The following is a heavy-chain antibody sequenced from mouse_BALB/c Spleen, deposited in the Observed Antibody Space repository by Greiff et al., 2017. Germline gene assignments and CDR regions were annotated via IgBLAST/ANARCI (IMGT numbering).Heavy chain of an antibody. J-gene: IGHJ4*01. Sequence: VQLQQSGAELVKPGASVKLSCTASGFNIKDTYMHWVKQRPEQGLEWIGRIDPANGNTKYDPKFQGKATITADTSSNTAYLQLSSLTSEDTATYYCARGGYDGDYYAMDYWGQGTSVTVSS. CDR3: ARGGYDGDYYAMDY. CDR2: IDPANGNT. D-gene: IGHD2-14*01. V-gene: IGHV14-3*02. CDR1: GFNIKDTY.